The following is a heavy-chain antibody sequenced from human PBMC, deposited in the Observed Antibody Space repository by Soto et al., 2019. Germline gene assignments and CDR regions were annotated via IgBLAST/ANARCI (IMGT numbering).Heavy chain of an antibody. Sequence: GASVKVSCKTSGGIFNSYALNWVRQAPGQGPEWMGQIIPIFGSPKYAQKFQGRLTISADESTNTAYMELSSLTSEDTAMYFCAREKFSNFFDYWGQGTLVTAPQ. CDR3: AREKFSNFFDY. CDR2: IIPIFGSP. V-gene: IGHV1-69*13. J-gene: IGHJ4*02. CDR1: GGIFNSYA. D-gene: IGHD3-3*01.